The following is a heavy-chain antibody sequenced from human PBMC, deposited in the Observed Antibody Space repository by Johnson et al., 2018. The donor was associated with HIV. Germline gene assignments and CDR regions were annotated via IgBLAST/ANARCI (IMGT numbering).Heavy chain of an antibody. CDR2: IYSGGST. J-gene: IGHJ3*02. Sequence: VQLVESGGGFVQPGGSLRLSCAASGFTVSSNYMSWVRQAPGKGLEWVSVIYSGGSTYYADSVKGRFTISRDNSKNTLYLQMNSLRAEDTAVYYCARGFEDTAMGDDAFDIWGQGTMVTVSS. V-gene: IGHV3-53*01. CDR1: GFTVSSNY. D-gene: IGHD5-18*01. CDR3: ARGFEDTAMGDDAFDI.